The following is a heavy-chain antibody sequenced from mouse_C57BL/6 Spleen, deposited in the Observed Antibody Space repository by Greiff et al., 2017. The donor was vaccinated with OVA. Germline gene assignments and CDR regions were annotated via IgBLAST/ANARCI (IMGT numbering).Heavy chain of an antibody. CDR1: GFTFSDYG. J-gene: IGHJ3*01. CDR2: ISSGSSTI. V-gene: IGHV5-17*01. Sequence: EVQVVASWGGLVKPGGSLKLSCAASGFTFSDYGMHWVRQAPEKGLEWVAYISSGSSTIYYADTVKGRFTISRDNAKNTLFLQMTSLRSEDTAMYYCARDDGYYGSYWGQGTLVTVSA. D-gene: IGHD2-3*01. CDR3: ARDDGYYGSY.